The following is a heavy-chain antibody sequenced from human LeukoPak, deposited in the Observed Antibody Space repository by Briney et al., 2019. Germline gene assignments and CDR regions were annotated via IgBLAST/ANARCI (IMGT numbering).Heavy chain of an antibody. CDR1: GYTFGAYY. V-gene: IGHV1-46*01. Sequence: EASVTVSCKASGYTFGAYYIHWVQQAPGQGLEWMGIINPSGGNSSYAQKFQGRVTMTSDTSTSTVYMELSGLRSEDTAVYYCARAQDHYQRSDYEPYFDYWGQGTLVTVSS. D-gene: IGHD3-16*01. CDR2: INPSGGNS. J-gene: IGHJ4*02. CDR3: ARAQDHYQRSDYEPYFDY.